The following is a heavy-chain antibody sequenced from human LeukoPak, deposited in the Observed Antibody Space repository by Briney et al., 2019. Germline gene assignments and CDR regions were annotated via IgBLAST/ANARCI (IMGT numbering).Heavy chain of an antibody. CDR2: IWYDGSNK. J-gene: IGHJ4*02. Sequence: PGGSLRLSCAASGFTFSSYGMHWVRQAPGKGLEWVAVIWYDGSNKYYADSVKGRFTISRDNSKNTLYLQMNSLRAEDTAVYYCARETSSGYSYFDYWGQGTLVTVSS. CDR3: ARETSSGYSYFDY. D-gene: IGHD3-22*01. CDR1: GFTFSSYG. V-gene: IGHV3-33*01.